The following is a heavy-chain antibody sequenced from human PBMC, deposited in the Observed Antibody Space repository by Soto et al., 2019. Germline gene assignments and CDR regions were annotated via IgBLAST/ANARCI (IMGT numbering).Heavy chain of an antibody. Sequence: GASVKVSCKASGYTFTGYYMHWVRQAPGQGLEWMGWINPNSGGTNYAQKFQGWVTMTRDTSISTAYMELSRLRSDDTAVYYCARQGIGWFGELLYEVPLEEKYYFDYWGQGTLVTVSS. CDR2: INPNSGGT. CDR3: ARQGIGWFGELLYEVPLEEKYYFDY. D-gene: IGHD3-10*01. CDR1: GYTFTGYY. J-gene: IGHJ4*02. V-gene: IGHV1-2*04.